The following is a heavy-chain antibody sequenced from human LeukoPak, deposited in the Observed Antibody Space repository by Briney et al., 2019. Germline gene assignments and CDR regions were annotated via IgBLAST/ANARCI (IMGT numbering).Heavy chain of an antibody. V-gene: IGHV3-23*01. D-gene: IGHD3-10*01. CDR2: VSNSGDNT. J-gene: IGHJ4*02. Sequence: GGSLRLSCAASGFTFSSYAMNWVRQAPGKGLEWVSGVSNSGDNTNYADSVKGRSTISRDNSQNTMYLQMNGLRAEDTAVYYCATWPGAWYGEDYWGQGTLVTVSS. CDR3: ATWPGAWYGEDY. CDR1: GFTFSSYA.